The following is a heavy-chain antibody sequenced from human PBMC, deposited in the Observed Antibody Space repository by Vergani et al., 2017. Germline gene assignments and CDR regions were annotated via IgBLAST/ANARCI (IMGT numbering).Heavy chain of an antibody. CDR3: ARDTVTGSRYFDY. D-gene: IGHD6-19*01. CDR1: GFSFSSYS. V-gene: IGHV3-66*01. CDR2: IKSDGRT. Sequence: EVQLVESGGGLVKPGGSLRLSCAASGFSFSSYSMNWVRQAPGKGLEWVSVIKSDGRTSYAESVRGRFTISRDTSRNAVYLQMNILRPEDTAVYYCARDTVTGSRYFDYWGQGTLVTVSS. J-gene: IGHJ4*02.